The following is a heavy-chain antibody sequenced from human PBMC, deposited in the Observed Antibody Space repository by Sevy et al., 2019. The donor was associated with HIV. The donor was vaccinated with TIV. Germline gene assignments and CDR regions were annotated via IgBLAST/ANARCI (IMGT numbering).Heavy chain of an antibody. CDR3: ARLRGGYGNGWFYYYMDV. CDR1: GGSIRRGDYF. CDR2: ITDSGST. J-gene: IGHJ6*03. V-gene: IGHV4-39*01. D-gene: IGHD3-10*01. Sequence: SETLSLTCSVTGGSIRRGDYFWGWIRQSPGKGLEWIGSITDSGSTYYNPSLKSRVTMSVDTSKIQFSLKLSSVTAADTAVHYCARLRGGYGNGWFYYYMDVWGKGTTVTVSS.